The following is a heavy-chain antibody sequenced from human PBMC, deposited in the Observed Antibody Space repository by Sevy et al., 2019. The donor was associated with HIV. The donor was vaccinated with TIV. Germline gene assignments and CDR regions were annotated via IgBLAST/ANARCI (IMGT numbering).Heavy chain of an antibody. Sequence: ASVKVSCKVSGYTLSDLSMYWVRQAPGKGLEWMGGFDPEDGETIYAQKFQGRVTMTEDTSTDTAYMELSSLRSEDTAVYYWATLEYFYDTSGYSSGDYWGQGTLVTVSS. V-gene: IGHV1-24*01. CDR2: FDPEDGET. CDR3: ATLEYFYDTSGYSSGDY. D-gene: IGHD3-22*01. CDR1: GYTLSDLS. J-gene: IGHJ4*02.